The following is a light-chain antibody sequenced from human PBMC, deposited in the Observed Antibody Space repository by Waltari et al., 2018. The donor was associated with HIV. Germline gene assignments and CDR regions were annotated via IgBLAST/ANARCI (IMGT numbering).Light chain of an antibody. V-gene: IGKV3-20*01. CDR3: QQYGRSPYT. CDR1: PSVSSSY. J-gene: IGKJ2*01. Sequence: EIVLTQSPGTLSLSPGGRAALSCRASPSVSSSYLAWYQQKPGQAPRLLIYGASSRANGMPDRFSGSGSGTDFTLTISRLEPEDFAVYYCQQYGRSPYTFGQGTKLESK. CDR2: GAS.